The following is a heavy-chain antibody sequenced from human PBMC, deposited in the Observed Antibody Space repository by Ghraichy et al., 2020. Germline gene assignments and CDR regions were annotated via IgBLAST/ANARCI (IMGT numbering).Heavy chain of an antibody. V-gene: IGHV3-23*01. Sequence: GGSLRLSCAASGFTFSSYAMSWVRQAPGKGLEWVSAISGSGGSTYYADSVKGRFTISRDNSKNTLYLQMNSLRAEDTAVYYCAKDSGEQLWLSLYYFDYWGQGTLVTVSS. J-gene: IGHJ4*02. CDR1: GFTFSSYA. D-gene: IGHD5-18*01. CDR3: AKDSGEQLWLSLYYFDY. CDR2: ISGSGGST.